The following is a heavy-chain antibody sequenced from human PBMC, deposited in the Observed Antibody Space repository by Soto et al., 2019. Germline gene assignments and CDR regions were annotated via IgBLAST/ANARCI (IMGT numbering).Heavy chain of an antibody. CDR3: ARTEYSSSFLFDY. Sequence: PSETLSLPCTVSGGSISSYYWNWVRQPPGKGLEWIGYIYYSGSTNYNPSLKSRVTISLDTSKNQFSLKLSSVTAADTAVYYCARTEYSSSFLFDYWGQGTLVTVSS. V-gene: IGHV4-59*01. CDR2: IYYSGST. J-gene: IGHJ4*02. CDR1: GGSISSYY. D-gene: IGHD6-6*01.